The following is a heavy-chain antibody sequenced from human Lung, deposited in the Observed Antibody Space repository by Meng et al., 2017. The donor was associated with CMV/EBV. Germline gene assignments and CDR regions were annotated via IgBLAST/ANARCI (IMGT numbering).Heavy chain of an antibody. CDR3: ARDNNWGPDY. Sequence: ASXXVSCKASGYTFTAHYFHWVRQAPGQGLEWMGWIHPHRGDTNYAQQFQGRVTLTRDTSINTGYMDLTRLTSDDTAVYYCARDNNWGPDYWGQGTLVTVSS. V-gene: IGHV1-2*02. D-gene: IGHD7-27*01. J-gene: IGHJ4*02. CDR1: GYTFTAHY. CDR2: IHPHRGDT.